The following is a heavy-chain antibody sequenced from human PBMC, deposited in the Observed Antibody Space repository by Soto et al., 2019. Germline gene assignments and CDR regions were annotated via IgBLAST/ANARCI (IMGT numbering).Heavy chain of an antibody. CDR1: GGTFGSHG. J-gene: IGHJ4*02. CDR3: ARGAMAKFAY. D-gene: IGHD5-18*01. CDR2: FIAMLGTP. Sequence: QVQLVQSGAEVKKPGSSVKVSCKASGGTFGSHGVAWVRQAPGQGREWMGGFIAMLGTPTYAEKVQGRATITADESLTSSYLELRRPRSEDTAVYFCARGAMAKFAYWGQGPVVTVSS. V-gene: IGHV1-69*01.